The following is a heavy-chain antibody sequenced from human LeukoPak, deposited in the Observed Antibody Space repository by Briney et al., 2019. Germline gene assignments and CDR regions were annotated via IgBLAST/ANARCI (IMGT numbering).Heavy chain of an antibody. CDR3: ASDPATESAFDI. CDR2: IYTSGST. V-gene: IGHV4-61*02. Sequence: SETLSLTCTVSGGSISSGSYYWSWIRQPAGKGLECIGRIYTSGSTNYNPSLKSRVTISVDTSKNQISLKLSSVTAADTAVYYCASDPATESAFDIWGQGTMVTVSS. D-gene: IGHD1-26*01. J-gene: IGHJ3*02. CDR1: GGSISSGSYY.